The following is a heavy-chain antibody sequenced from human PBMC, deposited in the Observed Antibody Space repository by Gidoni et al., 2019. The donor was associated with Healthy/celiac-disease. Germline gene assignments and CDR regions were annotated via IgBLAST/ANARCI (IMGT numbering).Heavy chain of an antibody. CDR1: GFTFDDYA. CDR3: AKDRDSSGYYYVADY. V-gene: IGHV3-43*02. J-gene: IGHJ4*02. CDR2: ISGDGGST. Sequence: EVQLVGSGGGVVQPGGSLRPSCAASGFTFDDYAMHWVRQAPGKGLEWVSLISGDGGSTYYADSVKGRFTISRDNSKNSLYLQMNSLRTEDTALYYCAKDRDSSGYYYVADYWGQGTLVTVSS. D-gene: IGHD3-22*01.